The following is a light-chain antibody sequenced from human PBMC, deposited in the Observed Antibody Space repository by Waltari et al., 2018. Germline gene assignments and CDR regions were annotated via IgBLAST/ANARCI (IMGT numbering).Light chain of an antibody. CDR1: KLGAKY. J-gene: IGLJ3*02. CDR2: QDN. CDR3: QTWDSATAV. Sequence: SYEVTQPPSVSVSPGQKAIITCSGDKLGAKYACWYQQSPGQSPVLLFYQDNKRPSGIPERFSGSNSGNTATLTISGTQAMDEADYYCQTWDSATAVFGGGTKLAVL. V-gene: IGLV3-1*01.